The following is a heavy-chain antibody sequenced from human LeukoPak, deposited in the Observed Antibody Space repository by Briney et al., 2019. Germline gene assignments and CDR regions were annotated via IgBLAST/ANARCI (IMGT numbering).Heavy chain of an antibody. D-gene: IGHD4-17*01. J-gene: IGHJ4*02. Sequence: PSETLSLTRTVSGYSISSGYYWGWIRQPPGKGLEWIGSIYYSGSTYYNPSLKSRLTISVDTSKNQFSLKLSSVTAADTAVYYCARAPTVTFFDYWGQGTLVTVSS. CDR3: ARAPTVTFFDY. CDR1: GYSISSGYY. V-gene: IGHV4-38-2*02. CDR2: IYYSGST.